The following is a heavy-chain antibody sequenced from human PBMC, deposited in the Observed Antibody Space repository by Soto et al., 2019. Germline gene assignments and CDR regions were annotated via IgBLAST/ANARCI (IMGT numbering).Heavy chain of an antibody. CDR3: ARGWGRAGMDV. V-gene: IGHV1-8*01. Sequence: ASVKVSCKASGYSYTSYDIKWVRQATGQGLEWMGWMNPNSGNTGYAQKFQGRVTMTRNTSISTAYMELSSLRSEDTAVYYCARGWGRAGMDVWGKGTTVTVSS. CDR1: GYSYTSYD. D-gene: IGHD7-27*01. J-gene: IGHJ6*04. CDR2: MNPNSGNT.